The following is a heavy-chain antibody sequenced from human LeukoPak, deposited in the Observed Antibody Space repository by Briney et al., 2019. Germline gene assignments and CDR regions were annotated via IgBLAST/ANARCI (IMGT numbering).Heavy chain of an antibody. CDR2: IYYSGST. J-gene: IGHJ5*02. CDR1: GGSISSSSYY. V-gene: IGHV4-39*07. CDR3: ARVPRGDGWFDP. Sequence: SETLSLTCTVSGGSISSSSYYWGWIRQPPGKGLEWIGSIYYSGSTYYNPSLKSRVTISVDTSKNQFSLKLSSVTAADTAVYYCARVPRGDGWFDPWGQGTLVTVSS. D-gene: IGHD3-10*01.